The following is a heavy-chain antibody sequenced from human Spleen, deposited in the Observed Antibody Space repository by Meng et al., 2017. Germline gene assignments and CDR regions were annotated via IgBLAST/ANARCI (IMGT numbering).Heavy chain of an antibody. CDR2: INPHTGDT. CDR3: ARGRPALREYIDY. CDR1: GYPLTAYY. D-gene: IGHD3-10*01. J-gene: IGHJ4*02. V-gene: IGHV1-2*02. Sequence: QVQLVQSGAEVKKPGASVKVSCKTSGYPLTAYYMHWVRQAPGQGLEWMGWINPHTGDTNYAQQFQGRVTMTRDTSISTAYMELSRLTSYDTAVYFCARGRPALREYIDYWGQGTLVTVSS.